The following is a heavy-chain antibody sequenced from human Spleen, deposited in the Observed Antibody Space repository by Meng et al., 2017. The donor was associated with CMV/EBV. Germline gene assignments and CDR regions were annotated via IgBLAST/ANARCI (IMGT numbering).Heavy chain of an antibody. Sequence: GESLKISCAASGFTFNGYNMNWVRQAPGKGLEWISYISNTGTTTDYADSVKGRFTISRDNAKNSLYLQMNSLTAEDTAVYYCARRGDDFWSGYLYWGQGALVTVSS. V-gene: IGHV3-48*04. CDR3: ARRGDDFWSGYLY. J-gene: IGHJ4*02. D-gene: IGHD3-3*01. CDR1: GFTFNGYN. CDR2: ISNTGTTT.